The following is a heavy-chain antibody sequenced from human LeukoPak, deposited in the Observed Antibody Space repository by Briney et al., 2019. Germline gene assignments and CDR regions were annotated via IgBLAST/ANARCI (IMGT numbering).Heavy chain of an antibody. CDR2: INPSGGST. J-gene: IGHJ4*02. Sequence: ASVKLSCKASGYTFTSYYMHWVRQAPGQGPEWMGIINPSGGSTSYAQKFQGRVTMTRDTYTSTVYMELSRLRSEDTAVYYWARDGDTAMGEGYFEYWGQGTLVTVSP. CDR1: GYTFTSYY. V-gene: IGHV1-46*01. CDR3: ARDGDTAMGEGYFEY. D-gene: IGHD5-18*01.